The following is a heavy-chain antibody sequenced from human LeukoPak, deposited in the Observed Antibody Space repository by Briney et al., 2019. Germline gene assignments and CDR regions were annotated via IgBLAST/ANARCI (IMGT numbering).Heavy chain of an antibody. CDR2: IYYSGST. J-gene: IGHJ4*02. D-gene: IGHD2-8*01. Sequence: SETLSLICTVSGGSISSSSYYWGWIRQPPGKGLEWIGSIYYSGSTYYNPSLKSRVTISVDTSKNQFSLKLRSVTAADTAVYYCARRLTEYCTKGVCYWFDYWGQGTLVTVSS. CDR3: ARRLTEYCTKGVCYWFDY. CDR1: GGSISSSSYY. V-gene: IGHV4-39*01.